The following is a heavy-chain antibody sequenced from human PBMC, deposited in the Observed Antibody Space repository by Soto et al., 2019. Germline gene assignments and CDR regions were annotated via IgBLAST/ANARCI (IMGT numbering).Heavy chain of an antibody. D-gene: IGHD2-15*01. CDR1: GGSISFSD. CDR2: IYTSGAT. J-gene: IGHJ4*02. CDR3: ARTAVASTPYFDF. Sequence: PSETLSLTCTVSGGSISFSDWSWIRQPAGKGLEWIGRIYTSGATNYNPSLKSRVTMSVDTSKNQFSLKLSSVTAADTAVYYCARTAVASTPYFDFWGQGTLVTFSS. V-gene: IGHV4-4*07.